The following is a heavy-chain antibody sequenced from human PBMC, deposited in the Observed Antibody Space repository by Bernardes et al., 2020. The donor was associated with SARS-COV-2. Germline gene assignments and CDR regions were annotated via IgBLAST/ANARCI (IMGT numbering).Heavy chain of an antibody. D-gene: IGHD6-13*01. Sequence: SLRLSCAASGFTVSSNYMSWVRQAPGKGLEWVSVIYSGGSTYYADSVKGRFTISRDNSKNTLYLQMNSLRAEDTAVYYCARDSPPLIAAAGAWGQGTLVTVSS. V-gene: IGHV3-53*01. CDR3: ARDSPPLIAAAGA. J-gene: IGHJ5*02. CDR2: IYSGGST. CDR1: GFTVSSNY.